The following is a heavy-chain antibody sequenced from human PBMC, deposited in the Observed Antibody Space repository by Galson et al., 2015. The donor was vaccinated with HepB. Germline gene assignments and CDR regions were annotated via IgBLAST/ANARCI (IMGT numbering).Heavy chain of an antibody. CDR3: AKGFGGVMGPPDY. V-gene: IGHV3-23*01. J-gene: IGHJ4*02. CDR2: ISGSGGST. Sequence: SLRLSCAASGFTFSSYAMSWVRQAPGKGLEWVSAISGSGGSTYYADSVKGRFTISRDNSKNTLYLQMNSLRAEDTAVYYCAKGFGGVMGPPDYWGQGTLVTVSS. D-gene: IGHD3-16*01. CDR1: GFTFSSYA.